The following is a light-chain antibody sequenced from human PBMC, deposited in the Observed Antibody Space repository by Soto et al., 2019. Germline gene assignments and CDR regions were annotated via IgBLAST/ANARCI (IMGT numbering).Light chain of an antibody. Sequence: DIQVTQSPSSVSASVGDRVTITCRASQFISTWLAWYQQKPGQAPKLLIFAATRLHSGVPSRFSGCGSGTDFALTISNLQPEDFATYYCQQADSFPLTFGGGTKVDIK. CDR1: QFISTW. J-gene: IGKJ4*01. CDR3: QQADSFPLT. CDR2: AAT. V-gene: IGKV1D-12*01.